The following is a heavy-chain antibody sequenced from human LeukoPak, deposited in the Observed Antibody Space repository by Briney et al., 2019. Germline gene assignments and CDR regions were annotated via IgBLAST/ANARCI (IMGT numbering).Heavy chain of an antibody. CDR3: ATDIVVVPAAIPYNWFDP. CDR2: IYYSGST. D-gene: IGHD2-2*02. V-gene: IGHV4-59*08. CDR1: GGSISSYY. Sequence: PSETLSLTCTVSGGSISSYYWSWIRQPPGKGLEWIGYIYYSGSTNYNPSLKSRVTISVDTSKNQFSLKLSSVTAADTAVYYCATDIVVVPAAIPYNWFDPWGQGTLVTVSS. J-gene: IGHJ5*02.